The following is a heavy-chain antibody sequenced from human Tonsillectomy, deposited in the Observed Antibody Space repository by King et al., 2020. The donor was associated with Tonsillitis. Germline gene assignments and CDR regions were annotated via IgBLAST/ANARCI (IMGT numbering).Heavy chain of an antibody. D-gene: IGHD1-26*01. CDR3: AREEWEVLGVGDY. J-gene: IGHJ4*02. CDR1: GYTFTDYS. Sequence: QLVQSGAEVKKPGASVKVSCKASGYTFTDYSMHWVRQAPGQGLEWMGWINPNSGGTNYAQKFQGRVTMTRDTSITTAYMELSRLRPDDTAVYYCAREEWEVLGVGDYWGQGTLVTVSS. CDR2: INPNSGGT. V-gene: IGHV1-2*02.